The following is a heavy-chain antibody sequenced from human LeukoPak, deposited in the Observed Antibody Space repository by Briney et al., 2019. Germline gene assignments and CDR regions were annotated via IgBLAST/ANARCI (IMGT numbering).Heavy chain of an antibody. CDR1: GFNFTNAW. Sequence: GGPLRLSCAASGFNFTNAWVSWVRRAPGKGLEWLGRIKSKADGGTTLHAASVEDRFAISRDDSINTLYLQMNSLKMDDTAVYYCTDPPTSLWGQGILVTVSS. J-gene: IGHJ4*02. D-gene: IGHD1-1*01. CDR3: TDPPTSL. CDR2: IKSKADGGTT. V-gene: IGHV3-15*01.